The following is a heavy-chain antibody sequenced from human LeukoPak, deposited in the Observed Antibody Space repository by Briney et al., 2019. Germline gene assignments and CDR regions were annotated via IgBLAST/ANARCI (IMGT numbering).Heavy chain of an antibody. J-gene: IGHJ4*02. CDR2: ISYDGRNK. V-gene: IGHV3-30*18. CDR3: AKGPLRGTAAAIDY. D-gene: IGHD2-2*01. CDR1: GFTFNNYG. Sequence: PGKSLRLSCAAPGFTFNNYGMHWVRQAPGKGLEWVAVISYDGRNKHYPDSVKGRFTISRDISTDTLWLQMDSLRTEDTAVYYCAKGPLRGTAAAIDYWGQGTLVTVSS.